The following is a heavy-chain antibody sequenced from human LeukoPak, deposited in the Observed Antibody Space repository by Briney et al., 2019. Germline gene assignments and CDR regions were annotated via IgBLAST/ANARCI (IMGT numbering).Heavy chain of an antibody. Sequence: AETLSLTCTVSDGSISSYYWSWIRQPPGKGLEWIGYIYYSGSTNYNPSLKSRVTISVDTSKNQFSLKLSSVTAADTAVYYCASLNWNDRDYWGQGTLVTVSS. CDR1: DGSISSYY. D-gene: IGHD1-1*01. CDR2: IYYSGST. CDR3: ASLNWNDRDY. V-gene: IGHV4-59*01. J-gene: IGHJ4*02.